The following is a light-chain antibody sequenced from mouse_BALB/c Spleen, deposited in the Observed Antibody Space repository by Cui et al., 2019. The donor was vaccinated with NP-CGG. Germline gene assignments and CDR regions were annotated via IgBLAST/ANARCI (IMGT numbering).Light chain of an antibody. Sequence: QAVVTQESALTTSPGETVTLTCRSSTGAVTTSNYANWFQEKPDHLFTGLIGGTNNRAPVVPVRFSGSLIGDKAALTITGAQTEDEAIYFCALWYSNHWVFGGGTKLTVL. V-gene: IGLV1*01. CDR3: ALWYSNHWV. J-gene: IGLJ1*01. CDR2: GTN. CDR1: TGAVTTSNY.